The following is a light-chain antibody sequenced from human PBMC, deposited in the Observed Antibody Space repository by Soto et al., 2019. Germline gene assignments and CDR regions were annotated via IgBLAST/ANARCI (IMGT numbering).Light chain of an antibody. V-gene: IGLV2-14*01. Sequence: QSVLTQPASVSGSPGQSITISCTGTSSDVGGYKYVSWYQQHPGKASKLLIYTVSNRPSGVSNRFSGSKSGNTASLTISWLQAEDEADYYCSSYTSSSSYVFGTGTKVTVL. CDR1: SSDVGGYKY. J-gene: IGLJ1*01. CDR2: TVS. CDR3: SSYTSSSSYV.